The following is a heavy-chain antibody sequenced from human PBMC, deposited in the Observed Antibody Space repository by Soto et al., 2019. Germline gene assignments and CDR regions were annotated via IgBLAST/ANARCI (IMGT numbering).Heavy chain of an antibody. Sequence: LSLSCASSGVTVRNYAMHWVRQAPGKGLEYVSAISSNGDITYYANSVKGRFTISRDNSKNTVYLQMGSLTTEDMDVYYCARDGGSYAFDPWGQGTLVTVS. D-gene: IGHD3-16*01. CDR1: GVTVRNYA. J-gene: IGHJ5*02. CDR3: ARDGGSYAFDP. V-gene: IGHV3-64*01. CDR2: ISSNGDIT.